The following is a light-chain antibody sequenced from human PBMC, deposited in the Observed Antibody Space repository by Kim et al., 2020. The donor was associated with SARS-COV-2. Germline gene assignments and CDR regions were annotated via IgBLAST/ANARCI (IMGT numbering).Light chain of an antibody. CDR3: QQYNNWPET. J-gene: IGKJ1*01. Sequence: VAPGEIATLSYRASQSVSNSLAWYQQKPGQAPRLLIYGASTRATGIPARFSGSESRTEFTLTISSLQSEDFAVYYCQQYNNWPETFGQGTKVDIK. CDR1: QSVSNS. V-gene: IGKV3-15*01. CDR2: GAS.